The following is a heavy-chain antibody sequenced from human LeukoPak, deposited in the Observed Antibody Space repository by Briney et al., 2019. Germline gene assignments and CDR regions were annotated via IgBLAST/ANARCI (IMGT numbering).Heavy chain of an antibody. Sequence: PGGSLRLSCAASGFTFSGYSLNWVRRAPGKGLEWLSYISTSGSTIYYADSVKGRFTISRDNAKNSLFLQMNSLRAEDTAVYYCASSDGYNAKWGQGTLATVSS. CDR1: GFTFSGYS. D-gene: IGHD5-24*01. CDR2: ISTSGSTI. J-gene: IGHJ4*02. V-gene: IGHV3-48*04. CDR3: ASSDGYNAK.